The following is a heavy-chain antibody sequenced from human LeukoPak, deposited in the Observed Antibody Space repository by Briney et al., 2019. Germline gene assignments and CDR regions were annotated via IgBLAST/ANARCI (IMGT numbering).Heavy chain of an antibody. CDR2: IYSGGST. CDR3: ARDRHYYDSSGERGNYGMDV. D-gene: IGHD3-22*01. Sequence: PGGSLRLSCVGSGFTFSSSPMSWVRQAPGKGLEWVTVIYSGGSTYYADSVKGRFTISRDNSKNTLYLQMNSLRAEDTAVYYCARDRHYYDSSGERGNYGMDVWGQGTTVTVSS. J-gene: IGHJ6*02. CDR1: GFTFSSSP. V-gene: IGHV3-66*01.